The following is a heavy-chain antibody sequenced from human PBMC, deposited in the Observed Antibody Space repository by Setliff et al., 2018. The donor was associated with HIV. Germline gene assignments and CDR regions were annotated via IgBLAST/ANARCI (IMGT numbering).Heavy chain of an antibody. J-gene: IGHJ6*03. CDR1: GGSISNYY. V-gene: IGHV4-59*01. Sequence: SETLSLTCTVSGGSISNYYWSWIRQPPGTGLEWIGYIYFTGKTNYNPSLKSRVTISLDTSKNQFSLKLSPVTAADTAVYFCARGIDWGHFYYYYMDVWG. CDR2: IYFTGKT. CDR3: ARGIDWGHFYYYYMDV. D-gene: IGHD7-27*01.